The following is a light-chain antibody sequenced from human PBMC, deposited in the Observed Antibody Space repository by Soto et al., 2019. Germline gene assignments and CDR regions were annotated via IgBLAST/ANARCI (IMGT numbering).Light chain of an antibody. J-gene: IGKJ5*01. CDR3: QQYNTYSWT. V-gene: IGKV1-5*03. Sequence: DIQITQSPSTLSASVGDRVTITCRPSQSISSGLAWYQQKPGNAPKLLIYKASILESGVPSRFGGSGSGTEFTLTISSLKPDDFATYYCQQYNTYSWTFGQGTRLENK. CDR1: QSISSG. CDR2: KAS.